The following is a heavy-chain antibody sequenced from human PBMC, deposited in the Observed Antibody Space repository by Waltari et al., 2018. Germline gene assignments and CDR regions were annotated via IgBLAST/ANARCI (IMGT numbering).Heavy chain of an antibody. D-gene: IGHD2-8*02. CDR1: GFTFSSYA. J-gene: IGHJ4*02. CDR2: ISYDGSNK. Sequence: VQLVESGGGVVQPGRSLRLSCAASGFTFSSYAMHWVRQAPGKGLEWVAVISYDGSNKYYADSVKGRFTISRDNSKNTLYLQMNSLRAEDTAVYYCARDAKYCTGGVCYDFDYWGQGTLVTVSS. CDR3: ARDAKYCTGGVCYDFDY. V-gene: IGHV3-30-3*01.